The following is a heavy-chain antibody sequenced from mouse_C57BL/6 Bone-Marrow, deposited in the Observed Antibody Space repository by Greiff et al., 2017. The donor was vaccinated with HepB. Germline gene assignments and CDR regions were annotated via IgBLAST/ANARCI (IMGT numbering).Heavy chain of an antibody. V-gene: IGHV1-74*01. J-gene: IGHJ4*01. CDR1: GYTFTDHT. CDR3: AINSRMDY. Sequence: VQLQQSDAELVKPGASVKISCKVSGYTFTDHTIHWMKQRPGQGLEWIGRIHPSDSDTNYNQKFKGKATLTVDKSSSTAYMQLSSLTSEDSAVYYCAINSRMDYWGQGTSVTVSS. CDR2: IHPSDSDT.